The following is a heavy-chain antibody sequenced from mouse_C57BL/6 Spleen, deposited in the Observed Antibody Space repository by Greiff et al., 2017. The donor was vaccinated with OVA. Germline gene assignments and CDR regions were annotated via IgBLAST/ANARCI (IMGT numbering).Heavy chain of an antibody. Sequence: QVQLQQPGAELVRPGSSVKLSCKASGYTFTSYWMHWVKQRPIQGLEWIGNIDPSDSETHYNQKFKDKATLTVDKSSSTAYMQLSSLTAEDSAVYYCARSEGPYYFDYWGQGTTLTVSS. CDR2: IDPSDSET. J-gene: IGHJ2*01. CDR1: GYTFTSYW. CDR3: ARSEGPYYFDY. V-gene: IGHV1-52*01.